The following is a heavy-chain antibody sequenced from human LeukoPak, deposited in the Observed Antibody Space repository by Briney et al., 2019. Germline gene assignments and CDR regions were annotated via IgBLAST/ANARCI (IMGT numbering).Heavy chain of an antibody. Sequence: PGGSLRLSCAASGFIFNTFNMNWVRQAPGKGLEWVSSTTSGGDYIYYADSVKGRFTTSRDNAKNSLSLQLNSLRVEDTAVYYCARGHYDVLAASYKWTPNYWGQGTLVTVSS. CDR1: GFIFNTFN. V-gene: IGHV3-21*01. CDR2: TTSGGDYI. J-gene: IGHJ4*02. D-gene: IGHD3-9*01. CDR3: ARGHYDVLAASYKWTPNY.